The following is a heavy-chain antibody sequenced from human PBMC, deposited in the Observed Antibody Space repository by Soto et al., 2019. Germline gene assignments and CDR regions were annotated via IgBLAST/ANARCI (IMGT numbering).Heavy chain of an antibody. V-gene: IGHV3-9*01. CDR1: GFTFDDYA. Sequence: DVQLVESGGGLVQPGRSLRLSCAASGFTFDDYAMHWVRQAPGKGLEWVSGISWNSGSIGYADSVKGRFTISRDNAKNSLYLQMNSLRAEDTALYYCAKGLRRITMVRGAFDYWGQGTLVTVSS. J-gene: IGHJ4*02. CDR3: AKGLRRITMVRGAFDY. D-gene: IGHD3-10*01. CDR2: ISWNSGSI.